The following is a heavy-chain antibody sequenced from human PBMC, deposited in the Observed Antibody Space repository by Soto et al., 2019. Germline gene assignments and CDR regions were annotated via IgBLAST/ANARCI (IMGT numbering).Heavy chain of an antibody. Sequence: SETLSLTCTVSGGSISSSSYYWGWIRQPPGKGLEWIGSIYYSGSTYYNPSLKSRVTISVDTSKNQFSLKLSSVTAADTAVYYCASSQRYYYDSSGPNWGQGTLVTVSS. CDR2: IYYSGST. D-gene: IGHD3-22*01. V-gene: IGHV4-39*01. J-gene: IGHJ4*02. CDR3: ASSQRYYYDSSGPN. CDR1: GGSISSSSYY.